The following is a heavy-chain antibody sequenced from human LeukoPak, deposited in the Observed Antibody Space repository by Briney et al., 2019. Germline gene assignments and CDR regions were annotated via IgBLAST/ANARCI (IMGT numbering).Heavy chain of an antibody. CDR3: AKDRGAAADFDY. V-gene: IGHV3-74*01. D-gene: IGHD6-13*01. CDR1: GFIFSSYW. CDR2: IKSDGSST. Sequence: GGSLRLSCAASGFIFSSYWMHWVRQAPGKGLVWVSLIKSDGSSTSYADSVKGRFTISRDNAKNTLYLQMNSLRAEDTAVYYCAKDRGAAADFDYWGQGTLVTVSS. J-gene: IGHJ4*02.